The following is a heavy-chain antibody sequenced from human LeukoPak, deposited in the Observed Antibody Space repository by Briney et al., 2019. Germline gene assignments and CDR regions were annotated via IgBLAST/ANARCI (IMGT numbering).Heavy chain of an antibody. D-gene: IGHD3-22*01. CDR3: ARDYYDSSGYYFDY. J-gene: IGHJ4*02. Sequence: GGSLRLSCAASGFTFSSYWMSWVRQAPGKGLEWVANIKQDGSEKYYVDSVKGRLTISRDNAKNSLYLQMNSLRAEDTAVYYCARDYYDSSGYYFDYWGQGTLVTVSS. V-gene: IGHV3-7*01. CDR1: GFTFSSYW. CDR2: IKQDGSEK.